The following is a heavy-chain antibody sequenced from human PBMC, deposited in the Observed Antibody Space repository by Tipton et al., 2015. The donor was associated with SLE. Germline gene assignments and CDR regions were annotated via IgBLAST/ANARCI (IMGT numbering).Heavy chain of an antibody. D-gene: IGHD6-13*01. J-gene: IGHJ1*01. V-gene: IGHV4-59*12. CDR3: ARTGYSSSWLYFQH. CDR1: GGSISSYY. Sequence: TLSLTCTVSGGSISSYYWSWIRQPPGKGLEWIGYIYYSGSTNYNPSLKSRVTISVDTSENQFSLKLSSVTAADTAVYYCARTGYSSSWLYFQHWGQGTLVTVSS. CDR2: IYYSGST.